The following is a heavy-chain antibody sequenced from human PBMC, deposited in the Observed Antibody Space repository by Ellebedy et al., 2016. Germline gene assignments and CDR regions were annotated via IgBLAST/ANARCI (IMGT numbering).Heavy chain of an antibody. CDR1: GFTLNNYA. D-gene: IGHD3-3*01. Sequence: GGSLRLSCAASGFTLNNYAMTWIRQAAGEGLEWVSAITGDTATTYYADSVKGRFTISRDNSKNTLYLQMNSLRAEDTAVYYCARVRTIFGVDRYGMDVWGQGTTVTVSS. V-gene: IGHV3-23*01. CDR2: ITGDTATT. CDR3: ARVRTIFGVDRYGMDV. J-gene: IGHJ6*02.